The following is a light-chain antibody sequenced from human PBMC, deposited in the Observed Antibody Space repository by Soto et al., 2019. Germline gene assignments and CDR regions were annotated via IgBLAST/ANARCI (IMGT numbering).Light chain of an antibody. CDR2: VAS. CDR3: QQTFSPPYT. V-gene: IGKV1-39*01. J-gene: IGKJ2*01. Sequence: DIQMTQSLSSLSASVGDTVTITCRASQRISNSLSWYQQKPGKPPKFLIYVASTLQRGVPSRFSGSGSGTDFTLTISSLQPEDVATYYCQQTFSPPYTFGQGTKLEIK. CDR1: QRISNS.